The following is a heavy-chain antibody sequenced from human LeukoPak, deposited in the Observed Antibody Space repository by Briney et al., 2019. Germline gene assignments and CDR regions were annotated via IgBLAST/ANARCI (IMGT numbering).Heavy chain of an antibody. V-gene: IGHV3-53*01. CDR3: AKDRGPQVYFFDY. CDR2: IYSGGST. D-gene: IGHD1-14*01. J-gene: IGHJ4*02. CDR1: GFTVSSNY. Sequence: GGSLRLSCAASGFTVSSNYMSWVRQAPGKGLEWVSVIYSGGSTYYADSVKGRFTISRDNSKTTLYLQMNSLRAEDTAVYYCAKDRGPQVYFFDYWGQGTLVTVSS.